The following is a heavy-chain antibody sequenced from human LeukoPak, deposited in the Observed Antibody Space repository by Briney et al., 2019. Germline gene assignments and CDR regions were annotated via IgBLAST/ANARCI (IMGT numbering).Heavy chain of an antibody. V-gene: IGHV3-21*01. Sequence: GGSLRLSCAASGFTFSSYSMNWVRQAPGKGLEWVSSISSSSSYIYYADSVKGRFTISRDNSKNTLYLQMNSLRAEDTAVYYCARGVRGYSYGWGIYYYYYMDVWGKGTTVTISS. CDR1: GFTFSSYS. CDR3: ARGVRGYSYGWGIYYYYYMDV. J-gene: IGHJ6*03. CDR2: ISSSSSYI. D-gene: IGHD5-18*01.